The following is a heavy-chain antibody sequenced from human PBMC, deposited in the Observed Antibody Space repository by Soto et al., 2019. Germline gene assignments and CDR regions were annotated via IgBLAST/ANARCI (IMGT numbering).Heavy chain of an antibody. V-gene: IGHV4-59*01. CDR2: IFYSGSP. CDR1: GGSISSDY. CDR3: ARAHYRSSWYCFDY. J-gene: IGHJ4*01. Sequence: SETLSRTCTVSGGSISSDYWSWIRQPPGKVLEWIGYIFYSGSPNYNPSLKSRVTISVDTYKNQFSLKLSSVTAAGTAVYYCARAHYRSSWYCFDYLGHGTLVTFS. D-gene: IGHD6-13*01.